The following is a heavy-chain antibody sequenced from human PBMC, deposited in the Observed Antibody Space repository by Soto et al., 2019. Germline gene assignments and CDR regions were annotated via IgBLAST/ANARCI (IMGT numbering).Heavy chain of an antibody. CDR2: ISYDGSNK. Sequence: QVQLVESGGGVVQPGRSLRLSCAASGFTFSSYAMHWVRQAPGKGLEWVAVISYDGSNKYYADSVKGRFTISRDNSKNTLYLQMNSLRAEDTAVYYCARAFSWTFDPWGQGTLVTVSS. CDR1: GFTFSSYA. V-gene: IGHV3-30-3*01. J-gene: IGHJ5*02. CDR3: ARAFSWTFDP. D-gene: IGHD6-13*01.